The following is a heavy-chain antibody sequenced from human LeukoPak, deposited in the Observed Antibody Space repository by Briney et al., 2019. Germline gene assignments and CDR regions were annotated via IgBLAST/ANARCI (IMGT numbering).Heavy chain of an antibody. CDR1: GGSFSGYY. CDR2: INHSGST. D-gene: IGHD6-19*01. Sequence: SETLSLTCAVYGGSFSGYYWSWIRQPPGRGLEWIGEINHSGSTNYNPSLKSRVTISVDTSKNQFSLKLSSVTAADTAVYYCARGPNIAVAGKVDPWGQGTLVTVSS. J-gene: IGHJ5*02. CDR3: ARGPNIAVAGKVDP. V-gene: IGHV4-34*01.